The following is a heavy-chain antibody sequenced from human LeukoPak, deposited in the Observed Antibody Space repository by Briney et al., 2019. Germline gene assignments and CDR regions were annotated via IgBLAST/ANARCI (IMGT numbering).Heavy chain of an antibody. CDR2: VGGNGVST. V-gene: IGHV3-23*01. CDR1: GFTFSSYW. CDR3: AKILKRGYSSKWYFFDY. J-gene: IGHJ4*02. Sequence: GGSLRLSCAASGFTFSSYWMHWVRQAPGKGLEWVSVVGGNGVSTSYADSVQGRFTISRANSKDTLYLQMNSLRVDDTAVYYCAKILKRGYSSKWYFFDYWGQGTLVTVSS. D-gene: IGHD4-11*01.